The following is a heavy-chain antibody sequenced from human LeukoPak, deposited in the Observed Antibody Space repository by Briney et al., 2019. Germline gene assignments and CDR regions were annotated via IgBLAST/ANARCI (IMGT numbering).Heavy chain of an antibody. J-gene: IGHJ4*02. Sequence: GGSLRLSCAGSGFTFSNYAMTWVRQAPGKGLEWVSSVSGSGRNTFYPDSVEGRFSISRDNAKNTLILQMNSLRAEDTAVYYCARDWVYKIDYWGRGTLVTVSS. V-gene: IGHV3-23*01. CDR2: VSGSGRNT. CDR3: ARDWVYKIDY. CDR1: GFTFSNYA. D-gene: IGHD5-24*01.